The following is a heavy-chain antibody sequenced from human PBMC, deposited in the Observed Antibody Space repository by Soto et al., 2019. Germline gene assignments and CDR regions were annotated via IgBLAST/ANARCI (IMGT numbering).Heavy chain of an antibody. CDR2: INPSGGST. Sequence: ASVKVSCKASGYTFTSYYMHWVRQAPGQGLEWMGIINPSGGSTSYAQKFQGRVTMTRDTSTSTVYMELSSLRSEDTAVYYCARGLTGIHDSSGYPLGYWGQGTLVTVSS. V-gene: IGHV1-46*01. J-gene: IGHJ4*02. CDR1: GYTFTSYY. CDR3: ARGLTGIHDSSGYPLGY. D-gene: IGHD3-22*01.